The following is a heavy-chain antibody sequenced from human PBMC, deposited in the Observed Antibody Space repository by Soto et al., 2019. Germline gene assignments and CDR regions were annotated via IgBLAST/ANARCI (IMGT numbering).Heavy chain of an antibody. D-gene: IGHD1-26*01. CDR1: GGSISSGGYY. CDR2: IYYSGST. V-gene: IGHV4-31*03. Sequence: QVQLQESGPGLVKPSQTLSLTCTVSGGSISSGGYYWSWIRQHPGKGLEWIGYIYYSGSTYYNPSLKSRVTISVDTSKNQFSLKLSSVTAADTAVSYCARGEWELLVYFDYWGQGTLVTVSS. CDR3: ARGEWELLVYFDY. J-gene: IGHJ4*02.